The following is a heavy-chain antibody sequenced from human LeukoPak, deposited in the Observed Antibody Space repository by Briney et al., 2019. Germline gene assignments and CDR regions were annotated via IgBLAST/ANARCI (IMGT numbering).Heavy chain of an antibody. CDR3: ARGLPAAIVY. Sequence: GASVSVSCKASGYTFTSSYIHWMRQAPGQGLEWMGVISPSDGSASYHQRFQGRVTLTRDTSTSTVYMELSSLRSEDTAVYYCARGLPAAIVYWGQGTLVTVSS. CDR1: GYTFTSSY. V-gene: IGHV1-46*01. J-gene: IGHJ4*02. CDR2: ISPSDGSA. D-gene: IGHD2-2*01.